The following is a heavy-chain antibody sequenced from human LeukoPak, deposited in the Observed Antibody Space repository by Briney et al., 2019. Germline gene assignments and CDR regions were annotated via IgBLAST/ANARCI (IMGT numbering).Heavy chain of an antibody. J-gene: IGHJ5*02. CDR1: GFSFSSYS. CDR2: ISYTSTYI. Sequence: PGGSLRLSCAASGFSFSSYSMNWVRQAPGKGLEWVSSISYTSTYIYYTDSVKGRFTISRDNAKNSLYLQMSSLRAEDTAVYYCARDPSAVPTAVNWFAPWGQGTLVTVYS. CDR3: ARDPSAVPTAVNWFAP. D-gene: IGHD2-2*01. V-gene: IGHV3-21*06.